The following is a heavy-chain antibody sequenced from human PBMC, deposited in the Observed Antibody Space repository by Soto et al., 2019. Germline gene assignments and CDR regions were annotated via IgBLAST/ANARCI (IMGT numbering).Heavy chain of an antibody. V-gene: IGHV4-30-4*01. D-gene: IGHD4-4*01. CDR3: ARALYSSFPRYYYYGMDV. Sequence: QVQLQESGPGLVKPSQTLSLTCTVSGGSISSGDYYWSWIRQPPGKGLEWIGYIYYSGSTYYNPSLKSRVTISVDTSKNQFSMKLSSVTAADTAVYYCARALYSSFPRYYYYGMDVWGQGTTVTVSS. J-gene: IGHJ6*02. CDR1: GGSISSGDYY. CDR2: IYYSGST.